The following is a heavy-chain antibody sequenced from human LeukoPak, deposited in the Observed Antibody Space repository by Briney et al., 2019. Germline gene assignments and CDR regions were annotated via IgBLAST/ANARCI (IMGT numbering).Heavy chain of an antibody. J-gene: IGHJ4*02. CDR1: GGSVTSGNYY. CDR3: AREPPGY. Sequence: SQTLSLTCTVSGGSVTSGNYYWNWIRQPAGKGLEWIGRIYTNGGASYNPSLESRVTISIGASKNQFSLKLSSVTAADTAVYYCAREPPGYWGQGILVTVSS. CDR2: IYTNGGA. V-gene: IGHV4-61*02.